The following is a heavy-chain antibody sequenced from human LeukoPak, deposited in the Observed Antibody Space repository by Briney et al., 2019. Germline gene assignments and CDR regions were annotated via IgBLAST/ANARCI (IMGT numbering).Heavy chain of an antibody. V-gene: IGHV3-48*01. D-gene: IGHD3-16*02. Sequence: PGGSLRLSCAASGFTFSSYSMKLVRQAPGKGLEWVSYISSSSSTIYYADSVKGRFTISRDNAKNSLYLQMNSLRAEDTAVYYCARDSAGYYDYVWGSYRCFDYWGQGTLVTVSS. CDR3: ARDSAGYYDYVWGSYRCFDY. CDR2: ISSSSSTI. J-gene: IGHJ4*02. CDR1: GFTFSSYS.